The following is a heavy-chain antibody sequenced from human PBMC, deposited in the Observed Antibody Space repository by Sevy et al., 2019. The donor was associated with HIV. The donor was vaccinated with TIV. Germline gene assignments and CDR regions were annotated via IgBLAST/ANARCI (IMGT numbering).Heavy chain of an antibody. Sequence: GGSLRLSCVASGFIVSSNFMSWVRQAPGKGLEWVSVIYIGGSTYYADSVKGRFTISRDNSKNTLYLQMNSLRAEDTAVYYCARGKHISDYYGSFDYCGQGTLVTVSS. CDR1: GFIVSSNF. D-gene: IGHD3-3*01. CDR2: IYIGGST. V-gene: IGHV3-53*01. J-gene: IGHJ4*02. CDR3: ARGKHISDYYGSFDY.